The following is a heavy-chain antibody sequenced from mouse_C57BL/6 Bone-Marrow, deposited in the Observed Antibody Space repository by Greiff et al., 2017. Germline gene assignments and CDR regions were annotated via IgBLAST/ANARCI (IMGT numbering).Heavy chain of an antibody. J-gene: IGHJ2*01. D-gene: IGHD1-1*01. CDR2: IYPGDGDT. CDR1: GYAFSSYW. V-gene: IGHV1-80*01. Sequence: QMQLKQSGAELVKPGASVKISCKASGYAFSSYWMNWVKQRPGKGLEWIGQIYPGDGDTNYNGKFKGKATLTADKSSSTAYMQLSSLTSEDSAVYFCARFITTVVDYFDYWGQGTTLTVSS. CDR3: ARFITTVVDYFDY.